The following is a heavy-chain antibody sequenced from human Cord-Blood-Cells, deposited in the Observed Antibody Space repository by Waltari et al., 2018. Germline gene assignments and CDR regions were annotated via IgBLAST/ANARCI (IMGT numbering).Heavy chain of an antibody. D-gene: IGHD2-15*01. V-gene: IGHV4-39*01. CDR2: IYYSGST. CDR1: GGSISSSSYY. Sequence: QLQLQESGPGLVKPSETLSLTCTVSGGSISSSSYYWGWIRQPPGKGLEWIGSIYYSGSTYDNPPLKSRVTISVDTSKNQFSLKLSSVTAADTAVYYCARQYCSGGSCYEYFQHWGQGTLVTVSS. CDR3: ARQYCSGGSCYEYFQH. J-gene: IGHJ1*01.